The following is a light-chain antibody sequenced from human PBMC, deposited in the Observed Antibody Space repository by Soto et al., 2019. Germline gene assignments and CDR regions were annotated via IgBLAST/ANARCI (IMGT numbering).Light chain of an antibody. CDR2: EVS. V-gene: IGLV2-14*01. CDR3: SSYTTSSDIIYV. CDR1: NGGIGIYNY. Sequence: QSVLTQPASVSGSPGQSITISCIGTNGGIGIYNYVSWYQQHPGKAPKLLIYEVSNRPSGVSNRFSCSKSGSTASLTISGLQSEDEADYYCSSYTTSSDIIYVFGSGTKFTVL. J-gene: IGLJ1*01.